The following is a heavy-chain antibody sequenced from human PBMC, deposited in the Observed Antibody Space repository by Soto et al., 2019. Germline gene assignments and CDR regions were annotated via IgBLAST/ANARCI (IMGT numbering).Heavy chain of an antibody. J-gene: IGHJ4*02. CDR1: GGSFSGHY. V-gene: IGHV4-34*01. CDR3: ARGRGDYEDLFDY. Sequence: SETLSLTCAVYGGSFSGHYWSWIRQYPGKGLEWIGEINHRGSTNYNPSLKSRVTISVDTSKNQFSLKLNSVTAADTAVYYCARGRGDYEDLFDYWGQGTLVTVSS. CDR2: INHRGST. D-gene: IGHD4-17*01.